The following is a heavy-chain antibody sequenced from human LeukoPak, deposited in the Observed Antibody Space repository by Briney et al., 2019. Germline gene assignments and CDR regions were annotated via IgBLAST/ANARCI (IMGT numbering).Heavy chain of an antibody. Sequence: GGSLRLXCAASGFTFSTSWMSWVRQVPGKGLEWVANIKEDGSEKWYMDSVKGRFTISRDNAKNSLYLQMNSLRAEDTAVFYCAEGDYFDYWGQGTLVTVSS. D-gene: IGHD3-16*01. J-gene: IGHJ4*02. CDR1: GFTFSTSW. V-gene: IGHV3-7*01. CDR2: IKEDGSEK. CDR3: AEGDYFDY.